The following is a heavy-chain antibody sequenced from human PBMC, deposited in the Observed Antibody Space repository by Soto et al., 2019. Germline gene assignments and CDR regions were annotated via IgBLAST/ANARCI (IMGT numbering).Heavy chain of an antibody. V-gene: IGHV4-34*01. D-gene: IGHD1-20*01. CDR1: GGSFSGYY. J-gene: IGHJ4*02. CDR2: INHSGST. Sequence: QVQLQQWGAGLLKPSETLSLTCAVYGGSFSGYYWSWIRQPPGKGLEWIGEINHSGSTNYNPSLKSRVTISVDSSKNQFSLKLSSVTAADTAVYYCARGPRYNWNTGFDYWGQGTLVTVSS. CDR3: ARGPRYNWNTGFDY.